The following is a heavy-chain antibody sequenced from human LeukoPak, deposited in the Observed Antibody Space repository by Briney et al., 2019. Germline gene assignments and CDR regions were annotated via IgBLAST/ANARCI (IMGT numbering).Heavy chain of an antibody. CDR2: IFYDGST. V-gene: IGHV4-59*01. Sequence: PSGTLSLTCTVSGGSINSYYWSWIRQPPGKELEWIGYIFYDGSTNYNPSLKSRVIISLDTSKNQFSLKLSSVTAADTAVYFCARFVALAGIYYFDTWGQGTLVTVSS. D-gene: IGHD6-19*01. J-gene: IGHJ4*02. CDR1: GGSINSYY. CDR3: ARFVALAGIYYFDT.